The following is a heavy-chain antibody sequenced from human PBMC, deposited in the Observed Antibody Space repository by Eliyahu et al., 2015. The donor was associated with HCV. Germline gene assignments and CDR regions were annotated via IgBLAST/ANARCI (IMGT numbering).Heavy chain of an antibody. Sequence: EVQLVESGGGLVQPGGSLRXSXAASGFTFSSSSMXWXRQAPGKGLEWVSYISSSSSTIYYADSVKGRFTISRDNAKNSLYLQMNSLRDEDTAVYYCARSIAVAVLFDYWGQGTLVTVSS. D-gene: IGHD6-19*01. V-gene: IGHV3-48*02. J-gene: IGHJ4*02. CDR1: GFTFSSSS. CDR2: ISSSSSTI. CDR3: ARSIAVAVLFDY.